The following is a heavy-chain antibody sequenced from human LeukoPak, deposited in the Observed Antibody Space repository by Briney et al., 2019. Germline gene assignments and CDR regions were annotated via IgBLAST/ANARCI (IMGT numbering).Heavy chain of an antibody. CDR1: GFLFNDYS. Sequence: GGSLRLSCSASGFLFNDYSMNWVRQAPGKGLEWISYIGIDSGNAHYADSVRGRFVISADRATNSVYLHMTRLRVDDTAVYYCARDFRFAFDNWGQGTLVTVSS. V-gene: IGHV3-48*01. CDR2: IGIDSGNA. J-gene: IGHJ4*02. D-gene: IGHD3-10*01. CDR3: ARDFRFAFDN.